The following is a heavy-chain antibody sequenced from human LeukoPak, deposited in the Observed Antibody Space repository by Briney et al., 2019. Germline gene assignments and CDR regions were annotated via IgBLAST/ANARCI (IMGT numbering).Heavy chain of an antibody. CDR3: AKALYSALYSSSWYPFDY. D-gene: IGHD6-13*01. CDR1: GGSISSSSYY. CDR2: IYYSGST. V-gene: IGHV4-39*01. Sequence: SETLSLTCTVSGGSISSSSYYWGWIRQPPGKGLEWIGSIYYSGSTYYNPSLKSRVTISVDTSKNQFSLKLSSVTAADTAVYYCAKALYSALYSSSWYPFDYWGQGTLVTVSS. J-gene: IGHJ4*02.